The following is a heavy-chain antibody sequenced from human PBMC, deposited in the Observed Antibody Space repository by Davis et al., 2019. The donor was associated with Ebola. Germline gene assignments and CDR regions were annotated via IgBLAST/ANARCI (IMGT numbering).Heavy chain of an antibody. CDR1: GYTFTSYG. J-gene: IGHJ5*02. D-gene: IGHD6-6*01. CDR3: ARDLSWYSSSHPNWFDP. CDR2: IIPILGIA. V-gene: IGHV1-69*04. Sequence: SVKVSCKTSGYTFTSYGISWVRQAPGQGLEWMGRIIPILGIANYAQKFQGRVTITADKSTSTASMELSSLRSEDTAVYYCARDLSWYSSSHPNWFDPWGQGTLVTVSS.